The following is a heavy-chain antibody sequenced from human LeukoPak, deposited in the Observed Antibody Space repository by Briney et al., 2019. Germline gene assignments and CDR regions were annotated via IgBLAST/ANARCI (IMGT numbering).Heavy chain of an antibody. J-gene: IGHJ6*03. V-gene: IGHV1-69*05. CDR3: ARENLKDSGSYYDYYYYMDV. CDR1: GGTFSSYA. Sequence: SVKVSCKASGGTFSSYAISWVRQAPGQGLEWMGGIIPIFGTANYAQKLQGRVTMTTDTSTSTAYMELRSLRSDDTAVYYCARENLKDSGSYYDYYYYMDVWGKGTTVTISS. CDR2: IIPIFGTA. D-gene: IGHD1-26*01.